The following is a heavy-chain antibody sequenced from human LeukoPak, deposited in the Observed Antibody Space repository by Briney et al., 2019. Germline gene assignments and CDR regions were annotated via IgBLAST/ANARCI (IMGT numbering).Heavy chain of an antibody. CDR2: ISSSGGNT. Sequence: EGSLRLSCAASGFTFSRYAMSWVRQAPGKGLEWVSGISSSGGNTYYADSVKGRFTFSRDNSKNTIYLQMNSLRADDTAVYYCAREHCSGGSCYSIYYYYYMDVWGKGTTVTVSS. CDR1: GFTFSRYA. V-gene: IGHV3-23*01. J-gene: IGHJ6*03. CDR3: AREHCSGGSCYSIYYYYYMDV. D-gene: IGHD2-15*01.